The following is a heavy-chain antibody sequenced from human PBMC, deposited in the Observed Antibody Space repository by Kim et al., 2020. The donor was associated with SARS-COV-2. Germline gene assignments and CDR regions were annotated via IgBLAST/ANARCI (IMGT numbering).Heavy chain of an antibody. CDR1: GFTFSSYA. V-gene: IGHV3-30*04. D-gene: IGHD3-9*01. CDR3: ARGGGLRYFDWLLLRY. Sequence: GGSLRLSCAASGFTFSSYAMHWVRQAPGKGLEWVAVISYDGSNKYYADSVKGRFTISRDNSKNTLYLQMNSLRAEDTAVYYCARGGGLRYFDWLLLRYWG. J-gene: IGHJ4*01. CDR2: ISYDGSNK.